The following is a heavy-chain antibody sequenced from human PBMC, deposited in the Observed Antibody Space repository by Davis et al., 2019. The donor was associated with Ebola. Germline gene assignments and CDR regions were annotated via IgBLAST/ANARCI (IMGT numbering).Heavy chain of an antibody. CDR2: IYYSGST. CDR1: GGSISSYY. J-gene: IGHJ4*02. V-gene: IGHV4-59*08. Sequence: SETLSLTCTVSGGSISSYYWSWIRQPPGKGLEWIGYIYYSGSTNYNPSLKSRVTISVDTSKNQFSLKLSSVTAADTAVYYCARAHYDFWSGYYTVYYFDYWGQGTTVTVSS. D-gene: IGHD3-3*01. CDR3: ARAHYDFWSGYYTVYYFDY.